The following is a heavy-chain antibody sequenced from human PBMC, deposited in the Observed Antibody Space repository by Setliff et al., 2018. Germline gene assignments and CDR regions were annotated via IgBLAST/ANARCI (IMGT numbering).Heavy chain of an antibody. J-gene: IGHJ4*02. Sequence: SEILSLTCTVYGVSFSDYYWGWVRQSPGKGLDWIGEINHSGTTNYDPSLEGRISISVDTSKNQFSLKLKSVTAADTAVYYFRLAHCNDTSCEEALDYWSQGTLVTVSS. CDR3: RLAHCNDTSCEEALDY. V-gene: IGHV4-34*01. D-gene: IGHD2-2*01. CDR1: GVSFSDYY. CDR2: INHSGTT.